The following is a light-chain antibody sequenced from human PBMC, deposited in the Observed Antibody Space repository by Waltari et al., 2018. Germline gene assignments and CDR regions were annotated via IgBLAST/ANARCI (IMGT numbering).Light chain of an antibody. CDR1: QSVDND. J-gene: IGKJ3*01. V-gene: IGKV3-15*01. CDR3: QQYNTWPLS. CDR2: GAS. Sequence: EIVMTQSPVTLSVSPGEGATLSCRASQSVDNDVAWYQQKPGQAPSLVIYGASTRATGVPGRFSGGGSGTEFTLTISSLQSEDFAVYYCQQYNTWPLSVGPGTTVDIK.